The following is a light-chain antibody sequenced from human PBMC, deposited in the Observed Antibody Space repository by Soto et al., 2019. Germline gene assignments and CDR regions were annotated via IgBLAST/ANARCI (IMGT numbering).Light chain of an antibody. J-gene: IGKJ1*01. Sequence: IVLTQSPGTLSSSPGERATLSCRASQSVSTSNLAWYQQRPGQAPRLLIYGASRRATGIPDRFSGSGSGTDFTLTISRLEPEDLAVYSCQQYDNSVWTFGQGTKVEIK. CDR2: GAS. CDR3: QQYDNSVWT. CDR1: QSVSTSN. V-gene: IGKV3-20*01.